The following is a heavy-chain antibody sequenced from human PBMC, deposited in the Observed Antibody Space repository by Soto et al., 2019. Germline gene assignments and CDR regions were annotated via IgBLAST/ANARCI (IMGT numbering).Heavy chain of an antibody. CDR3: ARLGGYYQAFHQ. D-gene: IGHD3-22*01. J-gene: IGHJ4*02. Sequence: SETLSLTCTVSGGSISGYYWSWFRQPPGKGLEWIGYIYYSGSTTYTPSLKSRVTIAVDTSKNQFSLRLNSVTAADTAVYYCARLGGYYQAFHQWGQGCLVTVSS. V-gene: IGHV4-59*08. CDR1: GGSISGYY. CDR2: IYYSGST.